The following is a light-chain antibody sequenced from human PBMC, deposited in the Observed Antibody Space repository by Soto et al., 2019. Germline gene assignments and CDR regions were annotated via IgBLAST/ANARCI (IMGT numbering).Light chain of an antibody. Sequence: QSVLAQPRSVSGSPGQSVTLSCTGTSSDEGGYDFVSWYQQYPGKAPKHIMFDVTERTSGVPDRFSGSKSGNSASLTISGLPAEDEAYYYCSSYAFSYILGVFGGGTKLTVL. J-gene: IGLJ3*02. CDR2: DVT. CDR1: SSDEGGYDF. CDR3: SSYAFSYILGV. V-gene: IGLV2-11*01.